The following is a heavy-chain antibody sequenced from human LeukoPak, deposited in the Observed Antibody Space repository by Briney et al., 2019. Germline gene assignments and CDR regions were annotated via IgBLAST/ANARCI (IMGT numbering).Heavy chain of an antibody. D-gene: IGHD2/OR15-2a*01. CDR1: GDSIRSHY. Sequence: SETLSLTCSVSGDSIRSHYWSWVRQPPGKGLEWIAYISDIGSINYNPSLKSRVTISLDTSKNQFSLKLSSVTAADTAVYYCAGHHPRNTVDFWGQGTLVTVSS. CDR3: AGHHPRNTVDF. CDR2: ISDIGSI. J-gene: IGHJ4*02. V-gene: IGHV4-59*08.